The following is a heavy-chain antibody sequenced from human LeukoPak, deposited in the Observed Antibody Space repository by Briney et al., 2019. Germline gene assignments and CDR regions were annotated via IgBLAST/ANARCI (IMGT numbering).Heavy chain of an antibody. V-gene: IGHV4-4*09. Sequence: SESLSLTCTVSGGSLSSYYWSWIRQPPGKGLEWIGYIYTSGSTNYNPSLKSRVTISVDTSKNQFSLKLSSVTAADTAVYYCAAAAGPGIFDYWGQGTLVTVSS. CDR1: GGSLSSYY. D-gene: IGHD6-13*01. J-gene: IGHJ4*02. CDR2: IYTSGST. CDR3: AAAAGPGIFDY.